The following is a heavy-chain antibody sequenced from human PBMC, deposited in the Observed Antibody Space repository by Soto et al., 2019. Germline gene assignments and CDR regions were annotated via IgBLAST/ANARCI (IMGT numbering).Heavy chain of an antibody. CDR1: GGSISSGGYY. J-gene: IGHJ6*01. CDR2: IYYSGST. V-gene: IGHV4-31*03. CDR3: ARDVEQRDKSRAYVMDV. Sequence: LSETLSLTCTVSGGSISSGGYYWSWIRQHPGKGLEWIGYIYYSGSTYYNPSLKSRVTISVDTSKNQFSLKLSSVTAADTAVYYCARDVEQRDKSRAYVMDVWVQGAT. D-gene: IGHD6-25*01.